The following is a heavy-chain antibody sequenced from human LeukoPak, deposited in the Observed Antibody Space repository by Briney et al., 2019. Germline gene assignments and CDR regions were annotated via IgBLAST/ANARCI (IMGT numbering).Heavy chain of an antibody. CDR1: GFTVGTNY. J-gene: IGHJ4*02. V-gene: IGHV3-48*02. CDR3: ARDHSKADY. CDR2: ISPSSSVI. Sequence: GGSLRLSCAASGFTVGTNYMNWVRQAPGKGLEWVSYISPSSSVIYYADSVKGRFTISRDNAKNSLYLQMNSLRDEDTAVYYCARDHSKADYWGQGTLVTVSS. D-gene: IGHD2/OR15-2a*01.